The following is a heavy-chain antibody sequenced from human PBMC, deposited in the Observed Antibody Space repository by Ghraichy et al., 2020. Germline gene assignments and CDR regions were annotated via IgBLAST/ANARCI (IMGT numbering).Heavy chain of an antibody. CDR1: GGSINTYY. Sequence: SETLSLTCTVSGGSINTYYWSWIRQPPGKGLEWIGYIYNSGTTNYNPPLKSRVTIAVDTSKNQFSLKLSSVTAADTAVYYCARLVPDGDYYYGVDVWGQGTTVTDSS. CDR3: ARLVPDGDYYYGVDV. CDR2: IYNSGTT. J-gene: IGHJ6*02. D-gene: IGHD5-24*01. V-gene: IGHV4-59*01.